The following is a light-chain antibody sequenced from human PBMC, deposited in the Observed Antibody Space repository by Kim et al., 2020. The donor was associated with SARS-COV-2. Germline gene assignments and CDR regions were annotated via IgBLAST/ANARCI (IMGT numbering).Light chain of an antibody. CDR1: QSVRSSF. J-gene: IGKJ5*01. CDR2: GSS. Sequence: EIVLTQSPGTLSLSPGERATLSCRASQSVRSSFLAWYQQKPGQAPRLLMYGSSSRATGIPDRFSGSGSGTDFTLTISRLEPEDFAVYYCQQYGSSPPGITFGQGTRLEIK. V-gene: IGKV3-20*01. CDR3: QQYGSSPPGIT.